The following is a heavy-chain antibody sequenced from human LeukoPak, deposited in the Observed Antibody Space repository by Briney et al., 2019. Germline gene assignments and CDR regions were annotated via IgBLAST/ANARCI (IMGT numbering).Heavy chain of an antibody. CDR2: ISWDGGST. CDR3: AKDGHYYYYYMDV. Sequence: GGSLGLSCAASGFTFDDYTMHWVRQAPGKGLEWVSLISWDGGSTYYADSVKGRFTISRDNSKNSLYLQMNSLRTEDTALYYCAKDGHYYYYYMDVWGKGTTVTVSS. J-gene: IGHJ6*03. V-gene: IGHV3-43*01. CDR1: GFTFDDYT.